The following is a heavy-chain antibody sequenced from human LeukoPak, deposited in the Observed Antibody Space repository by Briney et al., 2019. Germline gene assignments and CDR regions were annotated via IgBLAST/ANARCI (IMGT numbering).Heavy chain of an antibody. J-gene: IGHJ5*02. CDR3: ARDETAAETGWFDP. CDR2: IIPILGIA. CDR1: GGTFSSYA. V-gene: IGHV1-69*04. D-gene: IGHD6-13*01. Sequence: GASVKVSCKASGGTFSSYAISWVRQAPGQGLEWMGRIIPILGIANYAQKFQGRVTITADKSTSTAYMELSSLRSEDTAVYYCARDETAAETGWFDPWGRGTLVTVSS.